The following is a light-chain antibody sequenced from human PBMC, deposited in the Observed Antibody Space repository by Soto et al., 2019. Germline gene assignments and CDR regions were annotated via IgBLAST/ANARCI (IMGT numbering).Light chain of an antibody. J-gene: IGLJ3*02. CDR1: SSDIGRYNY. CDR2: EVS. Sequence: QSALTQPASVSGSPGQSITISCTGSSSDIGRYNYVSWYQQLPGKAPKLIIYEVSNRPSGVSDRFSGSKSGNTASLSISGLQTVDEADYYCGSYTSATTWVFGGGTKLTVL. V-gene: IGLV2-14*03. CDR3: GSYTSATTWV.